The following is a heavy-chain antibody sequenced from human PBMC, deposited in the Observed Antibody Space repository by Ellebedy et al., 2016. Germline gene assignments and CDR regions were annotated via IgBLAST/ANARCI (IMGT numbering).Heavy chain of an antibody. V-gene: IGHV1-24*01. CDR3: AALRQDSFDTDYFPEDFRH. J-gene: IGHJ1*01. CDR1: GYTLTELS. Sequence: ASVKVSCKVSGYTLTELSIHWVRQAPGKGLEWMGGFDPEDGETIYAQKFQGRVTLTDDTSTDTAYMEVNSLRFEDTAVYYCAALRQDSFDTDYFPEDFRHWGQGTLVTVPS. CDR2: FDPEDGET. D-gene: IGHD3-22*01.